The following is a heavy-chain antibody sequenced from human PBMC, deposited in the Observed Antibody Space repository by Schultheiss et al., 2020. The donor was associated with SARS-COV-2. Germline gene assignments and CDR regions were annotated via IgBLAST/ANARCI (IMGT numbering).Heavy chain of an antibody. J-gene: IGHJ4*02. CDR2: ISSSSSYI. V-gene: IGHV3-21*01. D-gene: IGHD6-19*01. CDR3: AREGYSSGWHAMDY. CDR1: GFTFSSYA. Sequence: GESLKISCAASGFTFSSYAMSWVRQAPGKGLEWVSAISSSSSYIYYADSVKGRFTISRDNARNSLYLQMNSLRAEDTAVYYCAREGYSSGWHAMDYWGQGTLVTVSS.